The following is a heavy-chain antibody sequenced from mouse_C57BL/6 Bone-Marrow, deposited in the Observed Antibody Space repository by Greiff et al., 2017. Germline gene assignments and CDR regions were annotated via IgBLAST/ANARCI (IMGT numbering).Heavy chain of an antibody. Sequence: QVQLKQSGAELVRPGTSVKVSCKASGYAFTNYLIEWVKQRPGKGLEWIGVISPGSGGTNYNEKFKGKATLSAEKSTSTAYMQLSSLTSEDSAVYFCARSKNWDSWFAYWGQGTLVTVSA. CDR2: ISPGSGGT. CDR3: ARSKNWDSWFAY. V-gene: IGHV1-54*01. J-gene: IGHJ3*01. D-gene: IGHD4-1*01. CDR1: GYAFTNYL.